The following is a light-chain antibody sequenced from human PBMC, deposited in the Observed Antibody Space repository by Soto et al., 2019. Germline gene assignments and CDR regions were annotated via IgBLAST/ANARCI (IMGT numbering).Light chain of an antibody. J-gene: IGKJ5*01. CDR3: QQRSNCPPIT. CDR1: QSVSSY. Sequence: EVVLAQSPGTLSLSPGERAPLSFWASQSVSSYLAWYQQKPGQAPRLLIYDASNRATGIPARFSGSGSGADFTLIISSLEPEDFAVYYCQQRSNCPPITFGQGTRLEI. V-gene: IGKV3-11*01. CDR2: DAS.